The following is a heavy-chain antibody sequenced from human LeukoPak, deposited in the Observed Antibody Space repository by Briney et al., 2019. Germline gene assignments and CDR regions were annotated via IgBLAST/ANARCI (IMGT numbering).Heavy chain of an antibody. J-gene: IGHJ4*02. Sequence: ASVKVSCNASGDTFSIYDVNRVRQATGQGLEWMGWLNPNSANTGYVQKFQGRVTMTMNTSITTAYMELTSLTSEDTAVYYCARSTMGARRKYDYWGQGTLVTVSS. CDR3: ARSTMGARRKYDY. CDR1: GDTFSIYD. CDR2: LNPNSANT. D-gene: IGHD3-10*01. V-gene: IGHV1-8*01.